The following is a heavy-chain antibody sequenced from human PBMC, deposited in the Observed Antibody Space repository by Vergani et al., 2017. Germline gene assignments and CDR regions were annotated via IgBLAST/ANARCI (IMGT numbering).Heavy chain of an antibody. CDR1: GLTFGYYA. CDR3: VRDQVTMLRGSGALGI. Sequence: EVQLVESGGDLVQPGRSLRPSCTASGLTFGYYALDWFRQAPGQGLEWVGGVRSKAYGQATIYAASVKGRFTISRDDSKSIAYLQMNNLQTENTAMYYCVRDQVTMLRGSGALGIWGQGTMVTVSS. D-gene: IGHD3-10*01. V-gene: IGHV3-49*03. CDR2: VRSKAYGQAT. J-gene: IGHJ3*02.